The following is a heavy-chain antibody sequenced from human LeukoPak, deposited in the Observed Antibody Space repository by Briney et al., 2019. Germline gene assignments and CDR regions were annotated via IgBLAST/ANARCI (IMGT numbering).Heavy chain of an antibody. CDR1: GGSISSYY. D-gene: IGHD6-19*01. Sequence: SETLSLTFTVSGGSISSYYWSWIRQPPGKGLEWIGYMYYSGSTNYNPSLKSRVTRSVDTSKNQFSLKLSSVTAADTAVYHCAREQIAVAGTGIGWFDPWGQGTLVTVSS. V-gene: IGHV4-59*01. CDR2: MYYSGST. J-gene: IGHJ5*02. CDR3: AREQIAVAGTGIGWFDP.